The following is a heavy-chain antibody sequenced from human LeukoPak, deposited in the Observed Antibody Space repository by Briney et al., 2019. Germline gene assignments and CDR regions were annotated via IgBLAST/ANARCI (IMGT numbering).Heavy chain of an antibody. Sequence: SETLSLTCTVSGGSTSSYYWSWIRQPPGKGLEWIGYIYYSGSTNYNPSLKSRVTISVDTSKNQFSLKLSSVTAADTAVYYCARGQHYYDSGSYYWFDPWGQGTLVTVSS. V-gene: IGHV4-59*01. CDR3: ARGQHYYDSGSYYWFDP. J-gene: IGHJ5*02. D-gene: IGHD3-10*01. CDR2: IYYSGST. CDR1: GGSTSSYY.